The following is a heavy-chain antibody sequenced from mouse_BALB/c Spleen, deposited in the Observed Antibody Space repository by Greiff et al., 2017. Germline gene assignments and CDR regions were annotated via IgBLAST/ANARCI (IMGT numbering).Heavy chain of an antibody. CDR1: GFTFSDYY. V-gene: IGHV5-4*02. J-gene: IGHJ3*01. D-gene: IGHD2-3*01. CDR2: ISDGGSFT. CDR3: ARADGYWFAY. Sequence: EVKLMESGGGLVKPGGSLKLSCAASGFTFSDYYMYWVRQTPEKRLEWVATISDGGSFTYYPDSVKGRFTISRDNAKNNLYLQMSSLKSEDTAMYYCARADGYWFAYWGQGTLVTVSA.